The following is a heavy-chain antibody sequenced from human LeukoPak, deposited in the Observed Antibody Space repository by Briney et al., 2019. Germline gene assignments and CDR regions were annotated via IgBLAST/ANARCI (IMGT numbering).Heavy chain of an antibody. J-gene: IGHJ4*02. Sequence: GGSLRLSCAASGFTFSSYWMSWVRQAPGKGLEWVANIKQDGSEKYYVDSVKGRFTISRDNARNSLYLQMNSLRAEDTAVYYCARWVLRTVGLPAASGDYWGQGTLVTVSS. V-gene: IGHV3-7*01. CDR3: ARWVLRTVGLPAASGDY. CDR2: IKQDGSEK. CDR1: GFTFSSYW. D-gene: IGHD2-2*01.